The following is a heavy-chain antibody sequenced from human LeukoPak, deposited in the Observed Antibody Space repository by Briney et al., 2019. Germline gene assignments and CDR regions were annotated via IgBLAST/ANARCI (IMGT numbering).Heavy chain of an antibody. J-gene: IGHJ3*02. Sequence: GGSLRLSCAASGFTFSSYWMHWVRQAPGKGLVGVSRINSDGSTTSYADSVKGRFTISRDNAKNTLYLQMNSLRAEDTAVYYCARVSGIWAFDIWGQGTMVTVSS. CDR3: ARVSGIWAFDI. CDR1: GFTFSSYW. CDR2: INSDGSTT. V-gene: IGHV3-74*01. D-gene: IGHD3-10*01.